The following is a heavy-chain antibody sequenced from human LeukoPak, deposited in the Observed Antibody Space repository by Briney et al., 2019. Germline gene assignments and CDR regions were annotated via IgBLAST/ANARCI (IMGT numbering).Heavy chain of an antibody. D-gene: IGHD4-11*01. CDR2: IYYSGST. V-gene: IGHV4-30-4*08. CDR3: ARGGLQYRAEYFQH. CDR1: GGSISSGDYY. J-gene: IGHJ1*01. Sequence: PSQTLSLTCTVSGGSISSGDYYWSWIRQPPGKGLEWIGYIYYSGSTYYNPSLKSRVTISVDTSKNQFSLKLSSLTAADTAVYYCARGGLQYRAEYFQHWGQGTLVTVSS.